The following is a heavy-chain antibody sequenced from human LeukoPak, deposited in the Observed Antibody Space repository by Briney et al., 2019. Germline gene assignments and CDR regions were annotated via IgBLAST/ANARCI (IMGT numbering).Heavy chain of an antibody. V-gene: IGHV4-30-4*01. D-gene: IGHD2-2*01. Sequence: TLSLTCTVSGGSISSGDYYWSWIRQPPGQGLECIGYIYYSGSTYYNPSLKNRVTISVDTSKNQFSLKLSSVTAADTAVYYCARGSLVVVVDWFDPWGQGTLVTVSS. CDR3: ARGSLVVVVDWFDP. J-gene: IGHJ5*02. CDR1: GGSISSGDYY. CDR2: IYYSGST.